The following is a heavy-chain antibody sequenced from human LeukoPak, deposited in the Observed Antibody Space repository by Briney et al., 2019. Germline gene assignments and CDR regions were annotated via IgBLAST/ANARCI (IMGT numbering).Heavy chain of an antibody. CDR1: GYTSTGYY. Sequence: ASVKVSCKASGYTSTGYYMHWVRQAPGQGLEWMGRINPNSGGTNYAQKFQGRVTMTRDTSISTAYMELSGLRSDDTAVYYCARDQVDHYGDYSLDYWGQGTLVTVSS. D-gene: IGHD4-17*01. CDR3: ARDQVDHYGDYSLDY. J-gene: IGHJ4*02. CDR2: INPNSGGT. V-gene: IGHV1-2*06.